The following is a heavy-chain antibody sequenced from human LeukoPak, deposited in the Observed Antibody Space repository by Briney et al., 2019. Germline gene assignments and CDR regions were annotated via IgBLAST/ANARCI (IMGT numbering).Heavy chain of an antibody. CDR3: ARLESRPRYAFDI. Sequence: SETLSPTCTVSGGSISSSSYYWGWLRPPPGKGRVGIGSMYHSGTNYDNTSLKRRVIISENQSKNQFSVRQTYVTAADTAVYYCARLESRPRYAFDIWGQGTMVTVSS. CDR2: MYHSGTN. CDR1: GGSISSSSYY. V-gene: IGHV4-39*01. J-gene: IGHJ3*02.